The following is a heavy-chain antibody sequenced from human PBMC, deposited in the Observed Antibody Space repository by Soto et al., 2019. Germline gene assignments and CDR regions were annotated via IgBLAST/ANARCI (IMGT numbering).Heavy chain of an antibody. D-gene: IGHD3-22*01. Sequence: QVHLLLQSGAEVKKPGSSVKVSCKASGGTPSNSAISWVRQAPGQGLEWMGGIIPVFGLVKYAQNFQGRVTITADESTNTAYMVLSSLRPEDTAVYYCAGGRIVVVGSRAYYGMDVWGQGTTVTVS. CDR3: AGGRIVVVGSRAYYGMDV. V-gene: IGHV1-69*01. J-gene: IGHJ6*02. CDR2: IIPVFGLV. CDR1: GGTPSNSA.